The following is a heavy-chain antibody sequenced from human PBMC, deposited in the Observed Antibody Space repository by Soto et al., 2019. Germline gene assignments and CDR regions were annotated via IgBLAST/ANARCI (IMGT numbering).Heavy chain of an antibody. Sequence: HPGGSLRLSCAAAGFTFSSYAMSWVRQAPGKGLEWVSGISESGGSTYYADSVKGRFTISRDNSKNTAHLQMNNLRAEDTALYYCAKDLYYYGSGSPGTFDSWGQGTLVTVSS. CDR3: AKDLYYYGSGSPGTFDS. CDR1: GFTFSSYA. D-gene: IGHD3-10*01. CDR2: ISESGGST. V-gene: IGHV3-23*01. J-gene: IGHJ4*02.